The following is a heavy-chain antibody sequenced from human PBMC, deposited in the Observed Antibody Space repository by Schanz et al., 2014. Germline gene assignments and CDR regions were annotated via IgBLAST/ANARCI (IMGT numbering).Heavy chain of an antibody. CDR3: TKSLGGASDI. D-gene: IGHD3-16*01. CDR1: GFTFSTYA. CDR2: ISHNSHYT. Sequence: EVQLLESGGALVQPGGSLRLSCSASGFTFSTYAMSWVRQAPGKGLEWVSYISHNSHYTNYADSVKGRFSISRDNSKNSLYLQMNSLRVEDTALYYCTKSLGGASDIWGQGTMVTVSS. J-gene: IGHJ3*02. V-gene: IGHV3-48*01.